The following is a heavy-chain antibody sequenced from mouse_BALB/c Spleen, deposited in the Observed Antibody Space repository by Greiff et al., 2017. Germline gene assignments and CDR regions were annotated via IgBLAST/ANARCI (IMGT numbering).Heavy chain of an antibody. D-gene: IGHD3-1*01. CDR2: INPNYDST. Sequence: EVQLQQSGAELVKPGASVKISCKASGYTFTDYYMDWVKQSHGKSLEWIGDINPNYDSTSYNQKFKGKATLTVDKSSSTAYMELLSLTSEDTADCYCARSISGYPFAYWGQGTLVTVSS. J-gene: IGHJ3*01. CDR1: GYTFTDYY. CDR3: ARSISGYPFAY. V-gene: IGHV1-18*01.